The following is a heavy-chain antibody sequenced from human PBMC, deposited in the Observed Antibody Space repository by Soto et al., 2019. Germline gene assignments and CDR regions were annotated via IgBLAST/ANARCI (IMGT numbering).Heavy chain of an antibody. V-gene: IGHV3-23*01. CDR2: ISGSGGST. Sequence: EVQLLESGGGLVQPGGSLRLSCAASGFTFSSYAMSWVRQAPGKGLEWVSAISGSGGSTYYADSVKGRFTISRDNSKNTLYLQMNSVRAEDTAVYYCAKDCSGGSCYSVSDYWGQGTLVTVSS. CDR3: AKDCSGGSCYSVSDY. J-gene: IGHJ4*02. CDR1: GFTFSSYA. D-gene: IGHD2-15*01.